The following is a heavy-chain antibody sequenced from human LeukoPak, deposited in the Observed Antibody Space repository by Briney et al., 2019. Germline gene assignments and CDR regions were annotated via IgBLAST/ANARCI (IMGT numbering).Heavy chain of an antibody. CDR1: GYTFTGYY. J-gene: IGHJ4*02. V-gene: IGHV1-2*02. CDR3: AREYSSSSALDY. D-gene: IGHD6-6*01. Sequence: GASVKVSCKASGYTFTGYYMHWVRQAPGQVLVWMGWINPNSGGTNYAQKFQGRVTMTRDTSISTAYMELSRLRSDDTAVYYCAREYSSSSALDYWGQGTLVTVSS. CDR2: INPNSGGT.